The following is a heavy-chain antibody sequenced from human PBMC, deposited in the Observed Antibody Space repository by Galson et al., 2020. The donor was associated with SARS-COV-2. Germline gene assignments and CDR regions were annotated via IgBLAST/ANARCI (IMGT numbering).Heavy chain of an antibody. D-gene: IGHD3-9*01. CDR3: ASGWDDILTPYYFDY. CDR2: IYYSGRT. V-gene: IGHV4-59*13. CDR1: GGSISSYY. Sequence: SETLSLTCTVSGGSISSYYWSWIRQPPGKGLEWIGYIYYSGRTHYNPSLTSRVTISVDTSKNQFSLKLSSVTAADTAVYYCASGWDDILTPYYFDYWGQGTLVTVSS. J-gene: IGHJ4*02.